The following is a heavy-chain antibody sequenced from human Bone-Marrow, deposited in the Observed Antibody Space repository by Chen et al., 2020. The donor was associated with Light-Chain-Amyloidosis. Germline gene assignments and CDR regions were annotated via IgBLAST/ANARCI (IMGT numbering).Heavy chain of an antibody. Sequence: QVRLVESGGGVVQPGGSLRPSCAASGFAFSSYAMHWVRQAPGKGLEWVAAISYDENTKYYADSVRGRFTISRDNSKNTLFLQMSSLTADDTALFYCATDSAVPGAHPPDYWGQGTPVTVSS. CDR3: ATDSAVPGAHPPDY. D-gene: IGHD6-19*01. CDR1: GFAFSSYA. J-gene: IGHJ4*02. V-gene: IGHV3-30-3*01. CDR2: ISYDENTK.